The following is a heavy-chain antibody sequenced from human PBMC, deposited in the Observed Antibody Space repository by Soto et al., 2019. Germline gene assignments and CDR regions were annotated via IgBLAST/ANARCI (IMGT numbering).Heavy chain of an antibody. CDR1: GYSFTSYW. D-gene: IGHD3-3*01. Sequence: LGESLKISCKGSGYSFTSYWISWVRQMPGKGLEWMGRIDPSDSYTNYSPSFQGHVTISADKSISTAYLQWSSLKASDTAMYYCARMNYDFWSGYYLSRDYYGMDVWGQGTTVTVSS. CDR3: ARMNYDFWSGYYLSRDYYGMDV. J-gene: IGHJ6*02. CDR2: IDPSDSYT. V-gene: IGHV5-10-1*01.